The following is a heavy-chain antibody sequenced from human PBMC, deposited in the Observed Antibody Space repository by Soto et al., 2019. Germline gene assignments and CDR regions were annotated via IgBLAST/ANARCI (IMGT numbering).Heavy chain of an antibody. CDR3: ARDWELGF. J-gene: IGHJ4*02. V-gene: IGHV1-46*01. Sequence: QVQLVQSGAEVKKPGASMKVSCKASGYIFTNYYVHWVRQAPGQWLEWMGMASPSGGSGYALKFQGRVTMNRDTSTSTLYMELSSLKSEDTAVYSCARDWELGFWGQGTLVTVSS. CDR2: ASPSGGS. D-gene: IGHD1-26*01. CDR1: GYIFTNYY.